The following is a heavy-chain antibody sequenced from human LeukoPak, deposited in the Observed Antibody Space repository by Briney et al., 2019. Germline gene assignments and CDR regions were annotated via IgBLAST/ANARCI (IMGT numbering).Heavy chain of an antibody. CDR1: GYNFTSYW. Sequence: GESLQISCQGSGYNFTSYWIGWVRQLPGKGLEWMGIIYPGDSDTRDSPSFQGQVTISADTSISTAYLQWSSLNASDTAMYYCARRPPQLWDPHSDHYFDYWGQGTLVTVSS. J-gene: IGHJ4*02. D-gene: IGHD5-18*01. V-gene: IGHV5-51*01. CDR3: ARRPPQLWDPHSDHYFDY. CDR2: IYPGDSDT.